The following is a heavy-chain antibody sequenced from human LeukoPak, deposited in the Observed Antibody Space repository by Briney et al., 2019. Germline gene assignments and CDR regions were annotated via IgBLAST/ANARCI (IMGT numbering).Heavy chain of an antibody. CDR3: ARDPEYSSSSVFDY. J-gene: IGHJ4*02. CDR2: ISAYNGNT. CDR1: GYTFTNYG. V-gene: IGHV1-18*01. D-gene: IGHD6-6*01. Sequence: ASVKVSCKASGYTFTNYGISWVRQAPGQGLEWMGWISAYNGNTNYAQKLQGRVTMTTDTSTSTAYMELRSLTSDDTAVYYCARDPEYSSSSVFDYWGQGTLVTVSS.